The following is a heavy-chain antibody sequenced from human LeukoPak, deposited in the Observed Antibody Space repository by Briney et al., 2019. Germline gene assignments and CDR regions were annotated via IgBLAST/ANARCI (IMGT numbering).Heavy chain of an antibody. CDR2: IYTSGST. CDR3: ARGPPPDFDY. J-gene: IGHJ4*02. CDR1: GGSISNYY. V-gene: IGHV4-4*07. Sequence: KASETLSLTRTVSGGSISNYYWSWIRQPAGKGLEWIGRIYTSGSTDYNPSLKSRVTMSVDTSKNQFSLKLSSVTAADTAVYYCARGPPPDFDYWGQGSLVTVSS.